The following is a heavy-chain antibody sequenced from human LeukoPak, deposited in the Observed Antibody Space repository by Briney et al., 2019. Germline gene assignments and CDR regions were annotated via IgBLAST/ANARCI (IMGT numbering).Heavy chain of an antibody. J-gene: IGHJ4*02. V-gene: IGHV3-23*01. CDR2: IDTTTGRS. CDR3: AKVNYYEPYF. CDR1: GFPFSSYS. Sequence: PGGSLRLSCAASGFPFSSYSMSWVRQAPGKGLEWVSTIDTTTGRSYYADSVKGRFIISRDNSQNTLYLQVNSLRAGDTAVYYCAKVNYYEPYFWGQGTLVTVSS. D-gene: IGHD3-22*01.